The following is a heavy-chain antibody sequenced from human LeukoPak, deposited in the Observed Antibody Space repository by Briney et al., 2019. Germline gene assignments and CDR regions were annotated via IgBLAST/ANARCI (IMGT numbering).Heavy chain of an antibody. CDR2: ISSSSSYI. CDR3: ASIGYYDFWSCYLEADY. CDR1: GFTFSRYS. D-gene: IGHD3-3*01. V-gene: IGHV3-21*01. J-gene: IGHJ4*02. Sequence: PGGSLTLSCAASGFTFSRYSMNWVRQAPGKGLEWVSSISSSSSYIYYADSVKGRFTISRDNAKNSLYLQMNSLRAEDTAVYYCASIGYYDFWSCYLEADYWGQGTLVTVSS.